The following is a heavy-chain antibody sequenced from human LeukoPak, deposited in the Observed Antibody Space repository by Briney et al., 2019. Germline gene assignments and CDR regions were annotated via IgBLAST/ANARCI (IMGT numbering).Heavy chain of an antibody. CDR3: AKDAGKWLLGVDC. D-gene: IGHD3-22*01. V-gene: IGHV3-9*03. J-gene: IGHJ4*02. CDR1: GFTFDDYA. CDR2: ISWNSGSI. Sequence: GGSLRLSCAASGFTFDDYAMHWVRQAPGKGLEWVSGISWNSGSIGYADSVKGRFTISRDNAKNSLYLQMNSLRAEDIALYYCAKDAGKWLLGVDCWGQGTLVTVSS.